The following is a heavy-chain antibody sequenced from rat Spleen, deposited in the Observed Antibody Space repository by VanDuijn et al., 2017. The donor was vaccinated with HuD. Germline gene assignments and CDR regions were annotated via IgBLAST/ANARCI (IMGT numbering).Heavy chain of an antibody. D-gene: IGHD1-11*01. CDR2: ISYNGGST. V-gene: IGHV5-29*01. J-gene: IGHJ2*01. CDR3: TTRPTEGIADY. CDR1: GFTFSNCD. Sequence: EVQLVESGGGLVQPGRSLKLSCVASGFTFSNCDMAWVRQAPKKGLEWVAYISYNGGSTYYRDSVKGRFTISRDNRKSTLYLQMDSLRSEDTATYYCTTRPTEGIADYWGQGVMVTVSS.